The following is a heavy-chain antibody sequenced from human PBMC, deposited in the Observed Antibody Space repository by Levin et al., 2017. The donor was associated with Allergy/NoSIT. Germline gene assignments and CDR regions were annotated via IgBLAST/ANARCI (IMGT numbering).Heavy chain of an antibody. CDR1: GFTLSNFW. D-gene: IGHD3-10*01. J-gene: IGHJ4*02. CDR2: IKHDGGEE. CDR3: ARDSRWFAEVTDY. Sequence: PGGSLRLSCTISGFTLSNFWMSWVRQAPGKGLEWVANIKHDGGEEYYVGSVQGRFTISRDNAQNTVFLQMNSLSVDDTATYFGARDSRWFAEVTDYWGQGTPVTVSS. V-gene: IGHV3-7*01.